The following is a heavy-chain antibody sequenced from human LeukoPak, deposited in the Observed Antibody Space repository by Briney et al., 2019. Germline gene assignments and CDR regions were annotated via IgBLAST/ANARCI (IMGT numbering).Heavy chain of an antibody. J-gene: IGHJ6*02. D-gene: IGHD3-9*01. CDR3: ARASHRSHDTIYGMDV. CDR1: GFTFENYG. CDR2: IRSDGSIK. Sequence: GSLRLSCAASGFTFENYGMHWVRQAPGKGLEWVAFIRSDGSIKYYADSVKGRFTISRDNSKNTLSLQVNSLRAEDTAVYYCARASHRSHDTIYGMDVWGQGTTVIVSS. V-gene: IGHV3-30*02.